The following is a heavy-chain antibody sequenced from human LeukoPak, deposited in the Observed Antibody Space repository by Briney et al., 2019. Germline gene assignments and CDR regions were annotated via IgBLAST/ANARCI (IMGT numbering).Heavy chain of an antibody. Sequence: GGSLRLSCAASGFTFSSYSMNWVRQAPGKGLEWVSYISSSSTIYYADSVKGRFTISRDNAKNSLYLQMNSLRAEDTAAYYCARAYSSSSGLVRYFDYWGQGTLVTVSS. CDR1: GFTFSSYS. D-gene: IGHD6-6*01. V-gene: IGHV3-48*01. J-gene: IGHJ4*02. CDR3: ARAYSSSSGLVRYFDY. CDR2: ISSSSTI.